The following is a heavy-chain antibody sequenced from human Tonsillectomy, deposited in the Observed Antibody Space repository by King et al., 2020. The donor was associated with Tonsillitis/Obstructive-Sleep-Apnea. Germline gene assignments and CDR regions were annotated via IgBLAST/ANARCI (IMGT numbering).Heavy chain of an antibody. Sequence: QLQESGPGLVKPSETLSLTCTVSGGSVSSGSYYWSWIRQPPGKGLGWIGYIYYSGSTNYIPSLKSRVTISVDTSKNQFSLMLSSVTAADTAVYYCTRDFCSSTSCYSEYWGQGTLVTVSS. V-gene: IGHV4-61*01. D-gene: IGHD2-2*02. CDR1: GGSVSSGSYY. J-gene: IGHJ4*02. CDR3: TRDFCSSTSCYSEY. CDR2: IYYSGST.